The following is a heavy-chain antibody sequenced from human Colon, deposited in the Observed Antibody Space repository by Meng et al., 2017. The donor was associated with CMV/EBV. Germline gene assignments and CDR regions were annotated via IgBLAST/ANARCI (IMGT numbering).Heavy chain of an antibody. D-gene: IGHD3-9*01. J-gene: IGHJ4*02. CDR1: GSTVPNRG. CDR2: ISSYNGNR. CDR3: AREYGILTGYSLDY. V-gene: IGHV1-18*01. Sequence: GAVVRSGADAKKPGGSLKVSCNTSGSTVPNRGITWVRQAPGQRLEWLGWISSYNGNRKYAEKLQGRITMTTDASTNTAYMKLGSLTSDDTAIYYCAREYGILTGYSLDYWGQGTLVTVSS.